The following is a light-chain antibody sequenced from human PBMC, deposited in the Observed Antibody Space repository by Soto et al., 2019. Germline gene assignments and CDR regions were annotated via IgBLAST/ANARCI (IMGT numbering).Light chain of an antibody. Sequence: AIRMTQSPSSLSASTGDRVTITCRASQGISSYLAWYKQKPGKAPKLLIYAASTLQSGVPSRFSGSGSGTDFTLTISCLQSEDFATYYCQQYYSYPATVGQGTKVDIK. CDR3: QQYYSYPAT. CDR2: AAS. J-gene: IGKJ1*01. V-gene: IGKV1-8*01. CDR1: QGISSY.